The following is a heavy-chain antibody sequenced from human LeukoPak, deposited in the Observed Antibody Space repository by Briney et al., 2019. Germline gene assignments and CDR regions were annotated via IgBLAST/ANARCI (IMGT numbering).Heavy chain of an antibody. CDR1: GGSISGFY. D-gene: IGHD1-26*01. J-gene: IGHJ4*02. CDR3: ARRWNGSPFDY. CDR2: IHYSGST. Sequence: PSETLSLTCTVSGGSISGFYWSWLRQPPGRGLEWIGYIHYSGSTDYNPSLKSRVTISADTSKNQFSLRLTSVSAADTAVYYCARRWNGSPFDYWGQGTLVTVSS. V-gene: IGHV4-59*01.